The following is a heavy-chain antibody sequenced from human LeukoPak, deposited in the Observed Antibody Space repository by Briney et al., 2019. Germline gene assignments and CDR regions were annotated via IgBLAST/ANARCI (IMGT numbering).Heavy chain of an antibody. CDR1: GFTVSSNY. CDR3: ARVAFVDTAMVDY. D-gene: IGHD5-18*01. V-gene: IGHV3-53*01. Sequence: GGSLRLSCAASGFTVSSNYMSWVRQAPGKGLEWVSVIYSGGSTYYADSVKGRFTTSRDNSKNTLYLQMNSLRAEDTAVYYCARVAFVDTAMVDYWGQGTLVTVSS. J-gene: IGHJ4*02. CDR2: IYSGGST.